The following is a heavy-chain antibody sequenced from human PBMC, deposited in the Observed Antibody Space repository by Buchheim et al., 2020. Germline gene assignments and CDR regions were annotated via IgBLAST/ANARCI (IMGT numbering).Heavy chain of an antibody. Sequence: EVQLEESGGGLVQPGGSLRLSCAASGFTLRTYWMHWVRQAPGKGLEWVSRINEDGSFTNYADSVKGRFTISRDNAENTLYLQMTNLRVEDTAMYYCARDLSGSQDYWGQGTL. CDR2: INEDGSFT. V-gene: IGHV3-74*01. CDR3: ARDLSGSQDY. CDR1: GFTLRTYW. D-gene: IGHD1-26*01. J-gene: IGHJ4*02.